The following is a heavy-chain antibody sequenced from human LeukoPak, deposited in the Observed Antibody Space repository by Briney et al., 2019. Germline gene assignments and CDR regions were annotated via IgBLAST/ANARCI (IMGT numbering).Heavy chain of an antibody. CDR2: INPNSGGT. CDR1: GYTFTGYY. V-gene: IGHV1-2*02. Sequence: GASVKVSCKASGYTFTGYYMHWVRQAPGQGLEWMGWINPNSGGTNYAQKFQGRVTMTGDKSISTAYLQWSSLKASDTAMYYCARAINYDILTGYLDYWGQGTLVTVSS. D-gene: IGHD3-9*01. CDR3: ARAINYDILTGYLDY. J-gene: IGHJ4*02.